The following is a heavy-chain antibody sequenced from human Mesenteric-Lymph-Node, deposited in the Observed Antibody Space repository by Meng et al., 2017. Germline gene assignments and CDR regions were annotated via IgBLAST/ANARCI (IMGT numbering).Heavy chain of an antibody. V-gene: IGHV3-23*01. CDR2: ISGSGGST. CDR1: GFTLSSYA. CDR3: AKDSVEYCSSTSCYAGWFDP. J-gene: IGHJ5*02. Sequence: GESPKIPRAASGFTLSSYAMSWVRQAPGKGLEWVSAISGSGGSTYYADPVKGRFTISRDNSKNTLYLQMNSLRAEDTAVYYCAKDSVEYCSSTSCYAGWFDPWGQGTLVTVSS. D-gene: IGHD2-2*01.